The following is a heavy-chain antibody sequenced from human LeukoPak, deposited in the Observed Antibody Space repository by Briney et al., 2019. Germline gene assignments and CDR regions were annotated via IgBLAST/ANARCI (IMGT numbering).Heavy chain of an antibody. D-gene: IGHD2-15*01. V-gene: IGHV1-2*02. CDR1: GYTLTDYD. J-gene: IGHJ4*02. CDR3: STEDKFCTTPKCGVY. Sequence: ASVKVSCKASGYTLTDYDVHWVRQAPGQDLEWMGFIIPHSGGTNYRQRFQGRVLMTRDMSIGTFYMELSSLRSDDTAVYYCSTEDKFCTTPKCGVYWGQGTLVTVSS. CDR2: IIPHSGGT.